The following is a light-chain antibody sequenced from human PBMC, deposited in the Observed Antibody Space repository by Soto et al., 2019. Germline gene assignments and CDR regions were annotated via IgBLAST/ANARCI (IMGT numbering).Light chain of an antibody. CDR1: QSVSNNY. J-gene: IGKJ2*01. CDR3: QHYGSSPPLYT. CDR2: SVS. Sequence: DIVLTQSPGTLSLSPGERVTFSCRASQSVSNNYLAGYQQKPGRTPRLLVSSVSTRATGIPDRFSGSGSGTDFTLTISRLEPEDFAVYYCQHYGSSPPLYTFGPGTKLEIK. V-gene: IGKV3-20*01.